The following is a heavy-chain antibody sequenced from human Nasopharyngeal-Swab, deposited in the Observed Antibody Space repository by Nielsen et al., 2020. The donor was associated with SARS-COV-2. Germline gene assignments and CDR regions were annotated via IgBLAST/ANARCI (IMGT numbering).Heavy chain of an antibody. CDR3: ARDGPSTYYYGMDV. J-gene: IGHJ6*02. Sequence: GGSLRLSCAASGFTFSSYAMSWVRQAPGKGLEWVSAISGSGGSTYYADSVKGRSTISRDNSKNTLYLQMNSLRAEDTAVYYCARDGPSTYYYGMDVWGQGTTVTVSS. V-gene: IGHV3-23*01. D-gene: IGHD5/OR15-5a*01. CDR2: ISGSGGST. CDR1: GFTFSSYA.